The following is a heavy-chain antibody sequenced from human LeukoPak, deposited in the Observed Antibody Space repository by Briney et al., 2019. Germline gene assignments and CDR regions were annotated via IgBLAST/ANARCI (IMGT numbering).Heavy chain of an antibody. V-gene: IGHV4-59*01. CDR3: ARGVEYSSSSGLGY. CDR1: GGSMSSYY. CDR2: IDYSGST. Sequence: PSETLSLTCTVPGGSMSSYYWSWIRQPPGKGLEWIGYIDYSGSTNYNPSLQSRVTISVDTSKNQFSLKLSSVTAADTAVYYCARGVEYSSSSGLGYWGQGTLVTVSS. J-gene: IGHJ4*02. D-gene: IGHD6-6*01.